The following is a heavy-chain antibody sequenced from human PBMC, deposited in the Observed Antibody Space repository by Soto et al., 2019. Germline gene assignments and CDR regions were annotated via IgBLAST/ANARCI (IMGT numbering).Heavy chain of an antibody. CDR2: ISAYNGNT. CDR1: GYTFTSYG. Sequence: QVQLVQSGAEVKKPGASVKVSCKASGYTFTSYGISWVRQAPGQGLEWMGWISAYNGNTNYAQKLQGRVTMTTDTATSTAYRELRSLRADDTAVYDCARALRSDPYDYSIPLFDYWGQGTLVTVSS. CDR3: ARALRSDPYDYSIPLFDY. J-gene: IGHJ4*02. D-gene: IGHD4-4*01. V-gene: IGHV1-18*01.